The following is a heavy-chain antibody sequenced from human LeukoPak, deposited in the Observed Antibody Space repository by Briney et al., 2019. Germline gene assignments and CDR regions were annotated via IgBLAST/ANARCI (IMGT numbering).Heavy chain of an antibody. CDR2: IYYSGST. V-gene: IGHV4-31*01. CDR1: GGSISSGGYY. CDR3: ARYGDYGRWFDP. J-gene: IGHJ5*02. D-gene: IGHD4-17*01. Sequence: SQTLSLTCTVSGGSISSGGYYWSWIRQHPGKGLGWIGYIYYSGSTYYNPSLKSPVTISVDTSKNQFSLKLSSVTAADTAVYYCARYGDYGRWFDPWGQGTLVTVSS.